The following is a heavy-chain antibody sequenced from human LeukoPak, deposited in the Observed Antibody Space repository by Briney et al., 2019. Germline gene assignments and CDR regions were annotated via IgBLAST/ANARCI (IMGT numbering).Heavy chain of an antibody. CDR1: GFTFSSSA. D-gene: IGHD2-21*01. CDR2: ISASGGST. CDR3: AREFRSVVFDY. Sequence: PGGSVRLSCAASGFTFSSSAMSWVRQVPGKGLEWVSGISASGGSTSYADSVRGRFTISRDNSKNTLYVQMNSLRDEDTAVYYCAREFRSVVFDYWGQGTLVTVSS. V-gene: IGHV3-23*01. J-gene: IGHJ4*02.